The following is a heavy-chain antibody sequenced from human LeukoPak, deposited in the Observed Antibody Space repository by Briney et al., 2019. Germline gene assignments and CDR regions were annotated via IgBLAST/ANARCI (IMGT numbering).Heavy chain of an antibody. CDR1: GYTFTSYG. D-gene: IGHD3-10*01. CDR3: ARGKFGELLLDY. V-gene: IGHV1-18*01. Sequence: ASVKVSRKASGYTFTSYGISWVRQAPGHGLEWMGWISTYYGNTNYAQKLQGRVTITTDTSTSTAYMELRSLRSDDTAVYYCARGKFGELLLDYWGQGTLVTVSS. J-gene: IGHJ4*02. CDR2: ISTYYGNT.